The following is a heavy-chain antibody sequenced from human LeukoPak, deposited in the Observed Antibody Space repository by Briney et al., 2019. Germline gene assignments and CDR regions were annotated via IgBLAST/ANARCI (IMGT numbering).Heavy chain of an antibody. CDR3: ARVWDITIFGVVIVGFDP. D-gene: IGHD3-3*01. V-gene: IGHV4-59*01. J-gene: IGHJ5*02. Sequence: WETLSLTCTVSGGSISSYYWSWIRQPPGKGLEWIGYIYYSGSTNYNPSLKSRVTISVDTSKNQFSLKLSSVTAADTAVYYCARVWDITIFGVVIVGFDPWGQGTLVTVSS. CDR2: IYYSGST. CDR1: GGSISSYY.